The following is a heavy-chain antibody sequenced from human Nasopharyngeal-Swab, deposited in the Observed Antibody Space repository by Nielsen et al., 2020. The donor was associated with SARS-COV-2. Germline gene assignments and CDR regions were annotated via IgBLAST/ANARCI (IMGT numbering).Heavy chain of an antibody. Sequence: SETLSLTCTVSGGSISSSSYYWGWIRQPPGKGLEWIGSIYYSRSTYYNPSLKSRVTISVDTSKNQFSLKLSSVTAADTAVYYCASAYYYDRYFDYWGQGTLVTVSS. CDR1: GGSISSSSYY. CDR2: IYYSRST. V-gene: IGHV4-39*07. J-gene: IGHJ4*02. D-gene: IGHD3-22*01. CDR3: ASAYYYDRYFDY.